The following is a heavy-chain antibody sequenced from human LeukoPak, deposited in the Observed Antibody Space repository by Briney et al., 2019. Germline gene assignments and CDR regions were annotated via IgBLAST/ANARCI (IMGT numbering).Heavy chain of an antibody. V-gene: IGHV1-18*01. D-gene: IGHD1-1*01. CDR2: ISAYNGNT. Sequence: ASVKVSCKASGYSFTSYGISWVRQAPGQGLGWVGWISAYNGNTNYAQKLQGRVTMTTDTSTSTAYMEMRSLRSDDTAVYYCARVSVPPYETTTFDYWGQGTLVTVSS. CDR3: ARVSVPPYETTTFDY. J-gene: IGHJ4*02. CDR1: GYSFTSYG.